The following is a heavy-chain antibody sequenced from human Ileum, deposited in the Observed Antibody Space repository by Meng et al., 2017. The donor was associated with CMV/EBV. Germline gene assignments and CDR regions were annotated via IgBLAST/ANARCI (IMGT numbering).Heavy chain of an antibody. D-gene: IGHD6-25*01. CDR1: GYIFTNYP. CDR3: ARGAGADH. Sequence: NLSCKASGYIFTNYPIHWVRQTPGQGLEWMGWIITGNGTTKYSQRFQHRLTITRDTSANTVYMEVTSLTSEDTATYYCARGAGADHWGQGAVVTVSS. J-gene: IGHJ4*02. V-gene: IGHV1-3*04. CDR2: IITGNGTT.